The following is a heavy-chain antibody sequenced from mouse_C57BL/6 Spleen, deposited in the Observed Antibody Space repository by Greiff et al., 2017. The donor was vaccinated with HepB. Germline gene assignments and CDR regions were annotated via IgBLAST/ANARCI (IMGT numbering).Heavy chain of an antibody. CDR3: AREDYYGSSSHWYFDV. CDR2: ILPGSGST. D-gene: IGHD1-1*01. V-gene: IGHV1-9*01. CDR1: GYTFTGYW. Sequence: VQLVESGAELMKPGASVKLSCKATGYTFTGYWIEWVKQRPGHGLEWIGEILPGSGSTNYNEKFKGKATFTADTSSNTAYMQLSSLTTEDSAIYYCAREDYYGSSSHWYFDVWGTGTTVTVSS. J-gene: IGHJ1*03.